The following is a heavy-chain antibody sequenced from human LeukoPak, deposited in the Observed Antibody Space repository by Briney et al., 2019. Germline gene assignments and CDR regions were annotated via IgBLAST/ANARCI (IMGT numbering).Heavy chain of an antibody. CDR3: ANKGYSWFDP. V-gene: IGHV4-31*02. CDR2: IYYSGST. Sequence: LRLSCAASGFTFSSYAMSWIRQHPGKGLEWIGYIYYSGSTYYNPSLKSRVTISVDTSKNQFSLKLSSVTAADTAVYYCANKGYSWFDPWGQGTLVTVSS. J-gene: IGHJ5*02. D-gene: IGHD6-13*01. CDR1: GFTFSSYA.